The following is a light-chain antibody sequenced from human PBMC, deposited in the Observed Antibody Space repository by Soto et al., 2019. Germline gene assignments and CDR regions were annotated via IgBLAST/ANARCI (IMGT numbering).Light chain of an antibody. CDR3: SSYISSSTAVL. J-gene: IGLJ2*01. V-gene: IGLV2-14*01. CDR2: DVS. CDR1: SSDVGGYNY. Sequence: QSALTQPASVSGSPGQSITISCTGTSSDVGGYNYVSWYQQHPGKAPKLMIYDVSNRPSGVSNRFSGSKSGNTASLTISGLQAEDEADYYCSSYISSSTAVLFGGGTKLTVL.